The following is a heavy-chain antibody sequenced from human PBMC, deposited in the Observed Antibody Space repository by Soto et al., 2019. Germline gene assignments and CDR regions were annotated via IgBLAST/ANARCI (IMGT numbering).Heavy chain of an antibody. V-gene: IGHV1-69*06. CDR3: ARGKPYSSGWYVSPHYYYGMDV. J-gene: IGHJ6*02. Sequence: VKVSCKASGGTFSSYAISWVRQAPGQGLEWMGGIIPIFGTANYAQKFQGRVTITADKSTSTAYMELSSLRSEDTAVYYCARGKPYSSGWYVSPHYYYGMDVWGQGTTVTVSS. CDR1: GGTFSSYA. D-gene: IGHD6-19*01. CDR2: IIPIFGTA.